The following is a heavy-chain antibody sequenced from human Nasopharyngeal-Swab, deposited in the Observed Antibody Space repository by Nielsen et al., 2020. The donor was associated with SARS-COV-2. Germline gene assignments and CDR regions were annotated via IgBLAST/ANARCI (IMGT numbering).Heavy chain of an antibody. CDR3: ARQATVTTNEDYYYGMDV. CDR2: IYPGDSDT. J-gene: IGHJ6*02. D-gene: IGHD4-17*01. CDR1: GYSFTSYW. Sequence: GESLKISCKGSGYSFTSYWIGWVRQMPGKGLEWMGIIYPGDSDTRYSPSFQGQVTISADKSIITAYLQWSSLKASDTSMYYCARQATVTTNEDYYYGMDVWGQGTTVTVSS. V-gene: IGHV5-51*01.